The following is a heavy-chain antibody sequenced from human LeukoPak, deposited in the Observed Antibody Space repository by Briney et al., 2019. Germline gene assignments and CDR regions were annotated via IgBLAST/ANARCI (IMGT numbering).Heavy chain of an antibody. V-gene: IGHV4-4*07. CDR1: GGSISSYY. J-gene: IGHJ4*02. Sequence: SETLSLTCTVSGGSISSYYWSWIRQPAGKGLEWIGRIYTSGSTNYNPSLKSRVTMSVDTSKNQFSLKLSSVTAADTAVYYCARDWSPNSGGYSDYWGQGTLVTVSS. D-gene: IGHD1-26*01. CDR3: ARDWSPNSGGYSDY. CDR2: IYTSGST.